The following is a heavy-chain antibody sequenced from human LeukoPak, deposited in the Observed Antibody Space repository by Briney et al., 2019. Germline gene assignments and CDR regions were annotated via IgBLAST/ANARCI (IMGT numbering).Heavy chain of an antibody. J-gene: IGHJ4*02. CDR2: IYSGGRT. D-gene: IGHD2-15*01. V-gene: IGHV3-66*01. Sequence: GGSLRLSCAASGSTVSRNYMSWVRQAPGKGLEWVSVIYSGGRTYYADSVKGRFTISRDNSKNTLYLQMNSLRAEDTAVYYCARSRGYCSGGSCYPFDYWGQGTLVTVSS. CDR3: ARSRGYCSGGSCYPFDY. CDR1: GSTVSRNY.